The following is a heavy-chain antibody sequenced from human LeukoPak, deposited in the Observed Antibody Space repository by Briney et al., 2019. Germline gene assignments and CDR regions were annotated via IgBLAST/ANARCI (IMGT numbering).Heavy chain of an antibody. CDR1: EYSFATYW. J-gene: IGHJ5*02. D-gene: IGHD3-3*01. CDR2: VYPVDSDS. Sequence: GEPLNISCKASEYSFATYWIGWVRQLPGKGLEWIGIVYPVDSDSTYTPPFPGQPTISADTCIRTAYLQWSSLKASDTAIYYCATLSRSKKTDYDFWAGSLEDNYFDPWGQGTLVTVSS. CDR3: ATLSRSKKTDYDFWAGSLEDNYFDP. V-gene: IGHV5-51*01.